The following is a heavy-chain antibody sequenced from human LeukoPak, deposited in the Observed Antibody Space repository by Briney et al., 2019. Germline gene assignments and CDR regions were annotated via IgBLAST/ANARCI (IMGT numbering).Heavy chain of an antibody. D-gene: IGHD3-22*01. V-gene: IGHV7-4-1*02. CDR3: ARDRDYYDSSGYGDY. CDR2: INTNTGNP. CDR1: GYTFTSYA. J-gene: IGHJ4*02. Sequence: ASVKVSCKASGYTFTSYAMNWVRQAPGQGLEWMGWINTNTGNPTFAQGFTGRFVFSLDTSVSTAYLQISSLKDEDTAVYYCARDRDYYDSSGYGDYWGQGTLVTVSS.